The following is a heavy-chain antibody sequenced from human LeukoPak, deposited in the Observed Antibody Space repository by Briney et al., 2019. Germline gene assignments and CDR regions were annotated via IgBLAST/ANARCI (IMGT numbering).Heavy chain of an antibody. Sequence: GESLQISCQGSGYSFTSYWIGWVRQLPGKGLEWMGIIYPGDSDTRYSPSFQGQVTISADKSISTAYLQWSSLKASDTAMYYCARNYGDYVDGFDYWGQGTLVTVSS. CDR3: ARNYGDYVDGFDY. J-gene: IGHJ4*02. D-gene: IGHD4-17*01. V-gene: IGHV5-51*01. CDR1: GYSFTSYW. CDR2: IYPGDSDT.